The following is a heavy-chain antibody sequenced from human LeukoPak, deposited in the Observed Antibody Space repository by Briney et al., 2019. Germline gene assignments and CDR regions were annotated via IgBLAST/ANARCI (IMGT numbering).Heavy chain of an antibody. V-gene: IGHV3-33*06. J-gene: IGHJ4*02. CDR1: GFTFSSYG. D-gene: IGHD3-10*01. Sequence: GGSLRLSCAASGFTFSSYGMHWVRQAPGKGLEWVAVIWYDGSNKYYADSVKGRFTISRDNSKNTLYLQMNSLRAEDTAVYYCAKASGSYYHHHFDYWGQETLVSV. CDR2: IWYDGSNK. CDR3: AKASGSYYHHHFDY.